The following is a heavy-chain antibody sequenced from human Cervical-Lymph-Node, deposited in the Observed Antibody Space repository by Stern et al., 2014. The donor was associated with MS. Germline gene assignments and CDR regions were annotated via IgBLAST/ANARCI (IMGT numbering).Heavy chain of an antibody. D-gene: IGHD5-18*01. V-gene: IGHV4-59*01. J-gene: IGHJ4*02. CDR1: GGSIRSYY. Sequence: QVKLVESGPGLVKPSETLSLTCTVSGGSIRSYYWSWIRQPPGKGLAWIGYIYYSGSTNYNPSLKSRVTISVDTSKNQFSLKLSSVTAADTAVYYCARTWIQLWYFDYWGQGTLVTVSS. CDR3: ARTWIQLWYFDY. CDR2: IYYSGST.